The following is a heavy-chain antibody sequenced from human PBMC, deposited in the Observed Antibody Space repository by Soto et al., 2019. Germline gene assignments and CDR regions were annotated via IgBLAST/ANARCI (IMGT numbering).Heavy chain of an antibody. V-gene: IGHV1-46*01. D-gene: IGHD3-22*01. CDR3: ARAGDYYDSSGYYLPIDY. CDR1: GYSFTSHY. CDR2: IYPGGVNI. Sequence: ASVKVSCKAIGYSFTSHYMHWVRQAPGQGLEWMGTIYPGGVNIGYAQKFKGRVTMTKDTSTSTVYMELNSLTSEDTAVYYCARAGDYYDSSGYYLPIDYWG. J-gene: IGHJ4*01.